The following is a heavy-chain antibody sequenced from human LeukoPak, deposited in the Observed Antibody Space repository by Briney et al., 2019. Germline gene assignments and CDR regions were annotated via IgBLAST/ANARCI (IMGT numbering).Heavy chain of an antibody. CDR2: ISSSSIYT. V-gene: IGHV3-21*01. D-gene: IGHD1-14*01. CDR3: AREVGPGDY. J-gene: IGHJ4*02. Sequence: GGSLRLSRAASGFTFISYAMNWVRQAPGKGLEWVSSISSSSIYTYYSDSVKGRFTISRDNAKNSLYLQMNSLRAEDTAVYYCAREVGPGDYWGQGTLVTVSS. CDR1: GFTFISYA.